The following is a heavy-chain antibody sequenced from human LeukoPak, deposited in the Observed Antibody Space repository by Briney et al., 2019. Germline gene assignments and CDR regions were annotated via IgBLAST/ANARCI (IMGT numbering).Heavy chain of an antibody. J-gene: IGHJ4*02. Sequence: GGSLRLSCAASGFTFSSYGMHWVRQAPGKGLEWVAVIWYDGSNKYYADSVKGRFTISRDNSKNTLYLQMNSLRAEDTAVYYCAREGWQQLVRSLPFDYWGQGTLVTVSS. CDR2: IWYDGSNK. D-gene: IGHD6-13*01. CDR3: AREGWQQLVRSLPFDY. V-gene: IGHV3-33*01. CDR1: GFTFSSYG.